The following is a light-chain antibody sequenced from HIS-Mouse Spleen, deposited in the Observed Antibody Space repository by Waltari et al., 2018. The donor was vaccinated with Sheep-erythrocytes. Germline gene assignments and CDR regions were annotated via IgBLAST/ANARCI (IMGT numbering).Light chain of an antibody. Sequence: QSALTQPASVSGSPGQSLPISCTGTSSDVGGYNYFSCYQQHPGKAPKLMIYDVSNRPSGVSNRFSGSKSGNTASLTISGLQAEDEADYYCSSYTSSSTLVVFGGGTKLTVL. CDR2: DVS. V-gene: IGLV2-14*03. CDR3: SSYTSSSTLVV. J-gene: IGLJ2*01. CDR1: SSDVGGYNY.